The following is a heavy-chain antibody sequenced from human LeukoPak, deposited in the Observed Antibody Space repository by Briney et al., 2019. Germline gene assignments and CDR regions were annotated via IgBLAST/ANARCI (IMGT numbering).Heavy chain of an antibody. J-gene: IGHJ3*01. V-gene: IGHV3-23*01. CDR1: GFTFSDAW. CDR2: ISANGGST. D-gene: IGHD2-15*01. CDR3: AKGPFCTGGSCYSDAFDF. Sequence: PGGSLRLSCAASGFTFSDAWMNWVRQAPGKGLEWVSAISANGGSTYYADSVKGRFTISRDNSKNTLYVQMDSLRAEDTAVYYCAKGPFCTGGSCYSDAFDFWGQGTMVTVSS.